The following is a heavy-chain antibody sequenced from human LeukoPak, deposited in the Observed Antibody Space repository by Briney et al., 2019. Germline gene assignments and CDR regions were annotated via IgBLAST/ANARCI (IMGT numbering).Heavy chain of an antibody. J-gene: IGHJ5*02. D-gene: IGHD2-2*01. V-gene: IGHV3-30-3*01. Sequence: GGSLRLSCAASGFTFSSYAMHWVRQAPGKGLEWVAVISYDGSNKYYADSVKGRFTISRDNSKNTLYLQMNSLRAEDTAVYYCARDGAVVPAAIHSANWFDPWGQGTLVTVSS. CDR3: ARDGAVVPAAIHSANWFDP. CDR2: ISYDGSNK. CDR1: GFTFSSYA.